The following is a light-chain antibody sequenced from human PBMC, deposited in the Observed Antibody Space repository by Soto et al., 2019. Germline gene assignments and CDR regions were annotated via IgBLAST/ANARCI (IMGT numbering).Light chain of an antibody. V-gene: IGKV3-20*01. Sequence: EIVFTQSPGTLSLSPGERATLSCRASQSVSSNYLAWYQQKPGQAPRLLIYGAASSATGIPDRFSGSGSGTDFTLTISRLEPEDFAVYYCHQYGRSPLYTSGKGTTLEIK. CDR3: HQYGRSPLYT. J-gene: IGKJ2*01. CDR1: QSVSSNY. CDR2: GAA.